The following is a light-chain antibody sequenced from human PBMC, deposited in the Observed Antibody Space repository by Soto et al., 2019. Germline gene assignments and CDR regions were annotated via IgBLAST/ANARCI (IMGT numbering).Light chain of an antibody. CDR3: HQYGSSPST. CDR2: GAS. V-gene: IGKV3-20*01. Sequence: EIVLTQSPATLSLSPWERATLPCRASQSVSSYLAWYQQKPGQAPRLLIYGASSRATGIPDRFSGSGSGTDFTLTISRLEPEDFAVYYCHQYGSSPSTFGQGTKVDIK. J-gene: IGKJ1*01. CDR1: QSVSSY.